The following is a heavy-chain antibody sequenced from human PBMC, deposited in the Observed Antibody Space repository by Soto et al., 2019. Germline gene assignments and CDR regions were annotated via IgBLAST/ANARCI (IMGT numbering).Heavy chain of an antibody. D-gene: IGHD4-17*01. CDR1: GYTFTRYD. V-gene: IGHV1-46*01. CDR3: ARDRTVARDAFDI. J-gene: IGHJ3*02. Sequence: GASVKVSFKASGYTFTRYDMHWVRQAPGQGLEWMGIINPSGGCTSYAQKFQGRVTMTRDTSTSTVYMELSSLRSEDTAVYYCARDRTVARDAFDIWGQGTMVTVS. CDR2: INPSGGCT.